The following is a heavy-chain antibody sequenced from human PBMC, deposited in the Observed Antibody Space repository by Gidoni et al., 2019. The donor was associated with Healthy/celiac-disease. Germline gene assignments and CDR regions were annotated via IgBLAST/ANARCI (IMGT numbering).Heavy chain of an antibody. V-gene: IGHV3-30*03. CDR1: GFTFSSYG. D-gene: IGHD5-12*01. CDR2: ISYDGSNK. Sequence: QVQLVESGGGVVQPGRSLRLSCAAFGFTFSSYGMHWVRQAPGKGLEWVAVISYDGSNKYYADSVKGRFTISRDNSKNTLYLQMNSLRAEDTAVYYCARGGSADYWGQGTLVTVSS. CDR3: ARGGSADY. J-gene: IGHJ4*02.